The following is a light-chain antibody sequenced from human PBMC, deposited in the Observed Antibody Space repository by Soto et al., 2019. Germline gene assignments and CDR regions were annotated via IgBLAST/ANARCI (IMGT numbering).Light chain of an antibody. J-gene: IGLJ1*01. CDR3: SSYRSSSTPSYV. Sequence: QSVLTQPASVSGSPGQSITISCTGTSSDVGAYNFVSWHQQHPGKAPKLMIYNVYDRPSGISYRFSGSKSDNTASLTISGLQAEDEADYFCSSYRSSSTPSYVFGTGTKLTVL. V-gene: IGLV2-14*03. CDR2: NVY. CDR1: SSDVGAYNF.